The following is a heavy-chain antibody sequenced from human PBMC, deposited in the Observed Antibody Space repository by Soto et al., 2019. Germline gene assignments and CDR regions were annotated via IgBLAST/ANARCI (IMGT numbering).Heavy chain of an antibody. CDR2: SSSSDYI. CDR3: ARARVYATGPLDF. J-gene: IGHJ4*02. Sequence: PGGSLRLSCAASGFTFTSYTMNWVRQAPGRGLEWVSSSSSSDYIYYADSMKGRVTISRDNAKNSLFLDMNSLTGEDTAVYYCARARVYATGPLDFWGQGTLVTVSS. V-gene: IGHV3-21*06. CDR1: GFTFTSYT. D-gene: IGHD6-13*01.